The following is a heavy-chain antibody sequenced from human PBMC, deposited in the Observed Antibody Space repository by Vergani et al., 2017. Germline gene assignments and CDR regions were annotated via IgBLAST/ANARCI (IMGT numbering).Heavy chain of an antibody. Sequence: QVQLVQSGAEVKKPGASLQVSSKASCYTFTSYALHWVRQAPGQSLQCLRWSNAGNGNTKYSQKFQGRVTITRDASASTAYMELSSLRSEDTAVDYCARTISPRSGYYRDWGQGTLVTVSS. CDR3: ARTISPRSGYYRD. CDR1: CYTFTSYA. J-gene: IGHJ4*02. D-gene: IGHD3-3*01. V-gene: IGHV1-3*01. CDR2: SNAGNGNT.